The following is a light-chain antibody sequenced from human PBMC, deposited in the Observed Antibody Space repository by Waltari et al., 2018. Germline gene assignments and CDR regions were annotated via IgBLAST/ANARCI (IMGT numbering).Light chain of an antibody. CDR1: QSVGGN. J-gene: IGKJ1*01. Sequence: ERVLTQSPDTLSVSHGERATLSCRASQSVGGNVAWYQQRPGQAPRLLLFGASIRASGIPARFSGSGSGTEFTFTISSLESEDFAVYYCLQYNNWPRTFGQGTKVEV. CDR2: GAS. CDR3: LQYNNWPRT. V-gene: IGKV3-15*01.